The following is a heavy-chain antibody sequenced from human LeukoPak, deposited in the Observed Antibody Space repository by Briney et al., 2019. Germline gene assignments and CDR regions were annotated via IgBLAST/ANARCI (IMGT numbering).Heavy chain of an antibody. CDR2: IYYSGST. J-gene: IGHJ6*03. CDR3: ARQELLPPYYYMDV. CDR1: GGSISSYY. V-gene: IGHV4-59*01. D-gene: IGHD1-26*01. Sequence: SETLSLTCTVSGGSISSYYWSWIRQPPGKGLEWIGYIYYSGSTNYNPSLKSRVTISVDTSKNQFSLKLSSVTAADTAVYHCARQELLPPYYYMDVWGKGTTVTVSS.